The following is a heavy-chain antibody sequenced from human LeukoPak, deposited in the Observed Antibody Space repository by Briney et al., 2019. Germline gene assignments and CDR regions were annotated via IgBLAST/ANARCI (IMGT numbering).Heavy chain of an antibody. D-gene: IGHD1-26*01. CDR3: ASLCEELRDAFDI. CDR2: ISSSGSTI. J-gene: IGHJ3*02. CDR1: GFTFSDYY. Sequence: KPGGSLRLSCAASGFTFSDYYMSWIRQAPGKGLEWVSYISSSGSTIYYADSVKGRFTISRDNAKNSLYLQMNSLRAEDTAVYYCASLCEELRDAFDIWGQGTMVTVSS. V-gene: IGHV3-11*04.